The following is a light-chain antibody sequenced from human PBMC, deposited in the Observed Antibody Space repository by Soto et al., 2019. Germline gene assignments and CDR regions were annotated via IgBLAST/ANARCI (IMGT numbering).Light chain of an antibody. CDR1: QTIRNF. J-gene: IGKJ2*01. CDR3: QQSYSIPYT. V-gene: IGKV1-39*01. Sequence: DIQMTQSPSSLSASVGDRVSITCRANQTIRNFLQWYQQKPGKVPKFLIYAASSLVDGVPSRFSGSGSEADFTLTISSLQPEDFATYYCQQSYSIPYTFGQGTKLDIK. CDR2: AAS.